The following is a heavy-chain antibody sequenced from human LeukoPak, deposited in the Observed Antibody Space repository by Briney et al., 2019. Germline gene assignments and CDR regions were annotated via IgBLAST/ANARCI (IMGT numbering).Heavy chain of an antibody. Sequence: GGSLRLSCAASGFTFSSLGMHWVRQAPGKGLEWVAFIRYDGGNIHYADSVKGRFTISRDNSKNTLYLQMNSLRAEDTAVYYCARWLSYKIDSNGFLDYWGQGTLVTVSS. CDR3: ARWLSYKIDSNGFLDY. CDR2: IRYDGGNI. J-gene: IGHJ4*02. V-gene: IGHV3-30*02. D-gene: IGHD3-22*01. CDR1: GFTFSSLG.